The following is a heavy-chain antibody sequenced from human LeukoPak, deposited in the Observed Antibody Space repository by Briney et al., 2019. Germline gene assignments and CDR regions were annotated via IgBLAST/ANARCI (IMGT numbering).Heavy chain of an antibody. D-gene: IGHD6-19*01. CDR1: GGSISSYY. CDR3: AKRMAGTNCFDP. V-gene: IGHV4-59*01. J-gene: IGHJ5*02. CDR2: IYYSGST. Sequence: KPSETLSLTCTVSGGSISSYYWSWMRQPPGKGLEWIGYIYYSGSTSYNPSLKSRVTISVDTSKNQFSLKLSSVTAADTAVYYCAKRMAGTNCFDPWGQGTLVTVSS.